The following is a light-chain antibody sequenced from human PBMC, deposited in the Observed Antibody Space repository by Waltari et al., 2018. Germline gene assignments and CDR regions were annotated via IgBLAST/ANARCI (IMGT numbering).Light chain of an antibody. J-gene: IGLJ2*01. CDR1: ISDVGAYNY. CDR2: AVT. Sequence: QSALTQPASVSGSPGQSTTISCTGTISDVGAYNYVSWYQQHPGKPPQLIIYAVTKRPSGVSNRFSGSKSGTTASLTISGLQAEDEADFYCSSYTTSGTLIFGGGTKLTVL. V-gene: IGLV2-14*03. CDR3: SSYTTSGTLI.